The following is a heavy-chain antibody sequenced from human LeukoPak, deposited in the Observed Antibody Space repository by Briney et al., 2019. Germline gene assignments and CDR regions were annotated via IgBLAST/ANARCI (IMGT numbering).Heavy chain of an antibody. D-gene: IGHD1-26*01. CDR2: IYYSGSA. CDR3: ARLSGIVGAPDY. Sequence: PSETLSLTCTVSGGSISSSSYYWGWIRQPPGKGLEWIGSIYYSGSAYYNPSLKSRVTISVDTSKNQFSLKLSSVTAADTAVYYCARLSGIVGAPDYWGQGTLVTVSS. J-gene: IGHJ4*02. V-gene: IGHV4-39*01. CDR1: GGSISSSSYY.